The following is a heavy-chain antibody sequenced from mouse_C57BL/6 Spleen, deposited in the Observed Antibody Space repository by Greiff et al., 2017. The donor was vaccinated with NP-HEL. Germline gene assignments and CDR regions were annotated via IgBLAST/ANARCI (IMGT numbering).Heavy chain of an antibody. D-gene: IGHD1-1*01. CDR2: ISTLAYSI. CDR1: GFTFSDYG. CDR3: ARHYYGSDWYFDV. Sequence: EVQGVESGGGLVQPGGSLKLSCAASGFTFSDYGMAWVRQTPRQGPEWVAFISTLAYSIYYADTVTGQFTFSRENSTNTLYLEMSSLRSEDTAMYYCARHYYGSDWYFDVWGTGTTVTVSS. J-gene: IGHJ1*03. V-gene: IGHV5-15*01.